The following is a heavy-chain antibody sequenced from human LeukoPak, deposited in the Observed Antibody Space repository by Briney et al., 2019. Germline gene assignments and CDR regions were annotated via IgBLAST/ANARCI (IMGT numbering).Heavy chain of an antibody. Sequence: GGSLRLSCAASGFTFSSYVMYWVRQAPGKGLGWVSGIFGSGGSTHSADFVKGRFTISRDNSKNTVYLQMNSLRAEDTAVYYCAKTTTGYSSGRFPGWPVDYWGQGTLVTVSS. D-gene: IGHD6-19*01. V-gene: IGHV3-23*01. CDR1: GFTFSSYV. J-gene: IGHJ4*02. CDR3: AKTTTGYSSGRFPGWPVDY. CDR2: IFGSGGST.